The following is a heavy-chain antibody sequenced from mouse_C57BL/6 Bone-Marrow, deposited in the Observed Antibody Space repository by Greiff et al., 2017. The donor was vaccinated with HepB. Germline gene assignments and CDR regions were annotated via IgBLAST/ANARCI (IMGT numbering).Heavy chain of an antibody. CDR1: GFTFSSYT. V-gene: IGHV5-9*01. J-gene: IGHJ4*01. CDR2: ISGGGGNT. Sequence: EVKVVESGGGLVKPGGSLKLSCAASGFTFSSYTMSWVRQTPEKRLEWVATISGGGGNTYYPDSVKGRFTISRDNAKNTLYLQMSSLRSEDTALYYCARSEGDLMDYWGQGTSVTVSS. CDR3: ARSEGDLMDY.